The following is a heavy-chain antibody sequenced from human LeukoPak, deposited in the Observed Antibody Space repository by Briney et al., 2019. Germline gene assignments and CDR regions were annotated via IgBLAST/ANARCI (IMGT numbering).Heavy chain of an antibody. CDR3: ARQGFSVGSNYYFAFDI. CDR2: IYYSGST. D-gene: IGHD3-10*01. Sequence: SETLSLTCTVSGGSISNYYSSWIRQPPEKGLEWIGYIYYSGSTNYNPSLKSRATMSVDTSKNQFSLKLNSVTAADTAVYYCARQGFSVGSNYYFAFDIWGQGTMVTVSS. V-gene: IGHV4-59*08. J-gene: IGHJ3*02. CDR1: GGSISNYY.